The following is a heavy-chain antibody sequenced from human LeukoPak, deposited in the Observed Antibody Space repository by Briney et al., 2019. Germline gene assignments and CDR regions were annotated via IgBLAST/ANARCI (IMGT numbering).Heavy chain of an antibody. V-gene: IGHV4-59*11. Sequence: SETLSLTCTVSGGSISSHYWSWVRQTPGKGLEGIGHIYHSGNTKYNSALKGRVTISDDASKNQFSLRLSSVTAADTAVYFCARGYDFWSGVMSDAFDIWGRGTKVTVSS. D-gene: IGHD3-3*01. CDR2: IYHSGNT. CDR1: GGSISSHY. CDR3: ARGYDFWSGVMSDAFDI. J-gene: IGHJ3*02.